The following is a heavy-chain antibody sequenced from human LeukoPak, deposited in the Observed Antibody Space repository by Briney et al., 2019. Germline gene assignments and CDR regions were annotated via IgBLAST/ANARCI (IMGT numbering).Heavy chain of an antibody. CDR3: AKEFKDRNSSGWYGLGVFDY. J-gene: IGHJ4*02. CDR2: IRYDGSNK. CDR1: GFTCSSYG. V-gene: IGHV3-30*02. Sequence: PGGSLRLSCAASGFTCSSYGMHWVRQAPGKGLEGVAFIRYDGSNKYYADSVKGRFTISRDNSKNTLYLQMNSRRAEDTAVYYCAKEFKDRNSSGWYGLGVFDYWGQGTLVTVSS. D-gene: IGHD6-19*01.